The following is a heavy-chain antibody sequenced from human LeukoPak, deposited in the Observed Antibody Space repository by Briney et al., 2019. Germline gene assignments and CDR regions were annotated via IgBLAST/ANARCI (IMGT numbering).Heavy chain of an antibody. Sequence: GASVKVSCKASGYTFTSYGINWVRQAPGQGLEWMGWISAYNGNTNYAQKLQGRVTMTTDTSTSTAYMELRSLRSDDTAVYYCARATVLPAAMRGLNWFDPWGQGTLVTVSS. CDR3: ARATVLPAAMRGLNWFDP. V-gene: IGHV1-18*01. D-gene: IGHD2-2*01. CDR2: ISAYNGNT. J-gene: IGHJ5*02. CDR1: GYTFTSYG.